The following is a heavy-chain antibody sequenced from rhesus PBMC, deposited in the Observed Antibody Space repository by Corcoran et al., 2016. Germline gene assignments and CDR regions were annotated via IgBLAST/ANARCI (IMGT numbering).Heavy chain of an antibody. Sequence: QVQLQGSGPGVVKPSETLSLTCAVSGGSISGGYDWSWIRQPPGQGLEWIGYIYGSSGSTNYNPSLKNRVTISKDASKNEFSLKLSSVTAADTAVYYCARAGYSSGWYYFDYWGQGVLVTVSS. CDR3: ARAGYSSGWYYFDY. J-gene: IGHJ4*01. V-gene: IGHV4-76*01. D-gene: IGHD6-31*01. CDR1: GGSISGGYD. CDR2: IYGSSGST.